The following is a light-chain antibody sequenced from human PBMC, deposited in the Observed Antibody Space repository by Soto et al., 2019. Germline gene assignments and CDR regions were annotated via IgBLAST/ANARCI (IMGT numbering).Light chain of an antibody. J-gene: IGKJ3*01. CDR2: AAS. Sequence: IQWTHSPSSLSASVVDRVTITFLSSQGISNFLAWYQQKPGKAPKLLIYAASTLQSGVPSRFSGSGSGTDFTLTISSLQPEDFATYYCQQSYSTPPFIFGPGTKVVS. V-gene: IGKV1-39*01. CDR1: QGISNF. CDR3: QQSYSTPPFI.